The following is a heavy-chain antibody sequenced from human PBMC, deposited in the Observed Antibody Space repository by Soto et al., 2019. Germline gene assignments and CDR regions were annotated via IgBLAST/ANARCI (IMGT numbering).Heavy chain of an antibody. V-gene: IGHV3-30*18. Sequence: GGSLRLSYAASGFTFSTYGMHCVRQAPGKGLEWVAVISYDETKKYYADSVKGRFTISRDNSKNTLYLQMNSLRADDTAVYYCVKTAHASIYSYYYMDVWGIGTTVTVSS. J-gene: IGHJ6*03. CDR3: VKTAHASIYSYYYMDV. D-gene: IGHD5-18*01. CDR1: GFTFSTYG. CDR2: ISYDETKK.